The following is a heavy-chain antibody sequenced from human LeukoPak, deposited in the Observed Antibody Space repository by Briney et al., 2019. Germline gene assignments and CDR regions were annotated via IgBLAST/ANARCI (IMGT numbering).Heavy chain of an antibody. Sequence: GGSLRLSCAASGFTFSSYAVSWVRQAPGKGLEWVSAISGSGGSTYYADSVKGRFTISRDNSKNTLYLQMNSLRAEDTAVYYCAKSSDYVWGSYRYSLDYWGQGTLVTVSS. V-gene: IGHV3-23*01. D-gene: IGHD3-16*02. CDR3: AKSSDYVWGSYRYSLDY. J-gene: IGHJ4*02. CDR2: ISGSGGST. CDR1: GFTFSSYA.